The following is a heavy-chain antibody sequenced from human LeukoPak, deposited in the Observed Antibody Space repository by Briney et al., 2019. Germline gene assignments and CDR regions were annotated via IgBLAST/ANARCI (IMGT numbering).Heavy chain of an antibody. CDR1: GFTFSSYA. D-gene: IGHD5-12*01. V-gene: IGHV3-23*01. CDR2: ISASGGST. CDR3: ARGGQWLRSDY. J-gene: IGHJ4*02. Sequence: PGGSLRLSCAASGFTFSSYAMSWVRQAPGKGLEWVSAISASGGSTYYAASVKGRFTISRDNSKNTLYLQVNSLRADDTAVYYCARGGQWLRSDYWGQGTLVTVSS.